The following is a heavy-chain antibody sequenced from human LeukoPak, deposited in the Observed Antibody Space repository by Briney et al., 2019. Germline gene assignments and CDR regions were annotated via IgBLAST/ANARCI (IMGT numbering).Heavy chain of an antibody. CDR2: ISGSGGST. J-gene: IGHJ4*02. CDR1: GFTFSSYA. CDR3: ARDADRVEMATDFDY. D-gene: IGHD5-24*01. V-gene: IGHV3-23*01. Sequence: GGSLRLSCAASGFTFSSYAMSWVRQAPGKGLEWVSAISGSGGSTYYADSVKGRFTISRDNAKNSLYLQMNSLRDEDTAVYYCARDADRVEMATDFDYWGQGTLVTVSS.